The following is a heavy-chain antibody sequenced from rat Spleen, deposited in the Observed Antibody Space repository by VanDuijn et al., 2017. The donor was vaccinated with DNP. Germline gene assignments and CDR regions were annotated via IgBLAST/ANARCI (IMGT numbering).Heavy chain of an antibody. Sequence: EVQLQESGPGLVKPSQSLSLICSVTGYSITSNYWGWIRKFPGNKMEWIGHITYSGSATYNPSLKSRISITRDISKDQFFLQLNSVTAEDTATYFCARGENRTPMDAWGQGTSVTVSS. D-gene: IGHD4-2*01. CDR1: GYSITSNY. J-gene: IGHJ4*01. V-gene: IGHV3-1*01. CDR2: ITYSGSA. CDR3: ARGENRTPMDA.